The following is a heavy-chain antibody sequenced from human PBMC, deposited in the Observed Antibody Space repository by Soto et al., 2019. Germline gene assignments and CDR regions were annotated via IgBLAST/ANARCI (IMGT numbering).Heavy chain of an antibody. J-gene: IGHJ4*02. CDR3: ARDSGYCTSTSCYYFDS. D-gene: IGHD2-2*01. V-gene: IGHV1-46*01. CDR1: GYTFVNYY. Sequence: ASVKVSCKASGYTFVNYYVHWLRQAPGQGLEWMGFINPSGGSTSYAQKFQGRVTMTRDTSISTAYMELSSLRSDDTAVYFCARDSGYCTSTSCYYFDSWGQGTLVTVSS. CDR2: INPSGGST.